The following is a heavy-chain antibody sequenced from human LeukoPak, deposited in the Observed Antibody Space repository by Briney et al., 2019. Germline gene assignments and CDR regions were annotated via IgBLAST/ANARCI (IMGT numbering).Heavy chain of an antibody. D-gene: IGHD3-3*01. Sequence: ASVKVSCKASGYTFTSYGISWVRPAPGQGLEWMGWISAYNGNTNYAQKLQGRVTMTTDTSTSTAYMELRSLRSDDTAVYYCARDGGYDFWSGYPNYNWFDPWGQGTLVTVSS. V-gene: IGHV1-18*01. CDR2: ISAYNGNT. CDR3: ARDGGYDFWSGYPNYNWFDP. CDR1: GYTFTSYG. J-gene: IGHJ5*02.